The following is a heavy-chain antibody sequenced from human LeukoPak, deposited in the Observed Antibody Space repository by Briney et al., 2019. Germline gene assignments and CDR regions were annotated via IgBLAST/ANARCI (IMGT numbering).Heavy chain of an antibody. Sequence: GGSLRLSCAASGFTFSSYGMHWVRQAPGKGLEWVAVTWYDGSNKYYADSVKGRFTISRDNAKNSLDLQMNSLRVEDTAVYYCARLGPASSGWPESFDYWGQGTLVTVSS. CDR3: ARLGPASSGWPESFDY. V-gene: IGHV3-33*01. CDR1: GFTFSSYG. CDR2: TWYDGSNK. J-gene: IGHJ4*02. D-gene: IGHD6-19*01.